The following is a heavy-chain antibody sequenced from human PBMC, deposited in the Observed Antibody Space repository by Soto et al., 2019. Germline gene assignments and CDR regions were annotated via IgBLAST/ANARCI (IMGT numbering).Heavy chain of an antibody. Sequence: SETLSLTCTVSGGSISSYYWSWIRQAPGRCLEWIGYIFSSVTTYYTPSLKSRLTMSLDTSQNQFSLKLNSVTAADTAVYFCARVPSPFDFYYAMDVWGQGTTVTVSS. CDR1: GGSISSYY. V-gene: IGHV4-4*09. J-gene: IGHJ6*02. CDR3: ARVPSPFDFYYAMDV. CDR2: IFSSVTT. D-gene: IGHD3-16*01.